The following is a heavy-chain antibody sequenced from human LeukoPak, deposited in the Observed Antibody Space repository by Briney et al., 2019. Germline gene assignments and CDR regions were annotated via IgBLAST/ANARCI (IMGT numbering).Heavy chain of an antibody. CDR2: IYGGGST. Sequence: GSPRPSWAASGFTVRSNYISWGRQAPRKGLEWVSVIYGGGSTYYAASVKGRFTISRDNSKTTLYLKMNSLSAEDTAVYYCAKGIYSSGWSYFDYWGHGTLVTVSS. J-gene: IGHJ4*01. CDR3: AKGIYSSGWSYFDY. V-gene: IGHV3-53*01. CDR1: GFTVRSNY. D-gene: IGHD6-19*01.